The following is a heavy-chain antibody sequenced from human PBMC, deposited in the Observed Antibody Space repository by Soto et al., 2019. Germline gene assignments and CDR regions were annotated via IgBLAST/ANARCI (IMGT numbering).Heavy chain of an antibody. J-gene: IGHJ4*02. V-gene: IGHV3-30*18. D-gene: IGHD3-10*01. CDR2: LSYDGHNE. Sequence: QVQLVESGGAVVQPGTSLRLSCAASGVAFSTYGVHWVRQAPGKGLEWVAILSYDGHNEYYTDSVKGRFTISRDTSRNTLYLQMDRLRADETAMYYCAKDRGFGEYLFDSWGQGTLVTVSS. CDR1: GVAFSTYG. CDR3: AKDRGFGEYLFDS.